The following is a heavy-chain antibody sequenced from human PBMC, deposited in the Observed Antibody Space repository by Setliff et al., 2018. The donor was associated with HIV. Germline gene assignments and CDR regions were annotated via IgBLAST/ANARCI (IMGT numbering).Heavy chain of an antibody. CDR2: IYYSGST. V-gene: IGHV4-59*01. CDR1: GGSISSYY. CDR3: ARGVGTLGSNYYGMDV. D-gene: IGHD3-16*01. J-gene: IGHJ6*02. Sequence: SETLSLTCTVSGGSISSYYWNWIRQPPGKGLEWIGYIYYSGSTKYNPSLKSRVTISVDTSKNQFSPKLSSVTAADTAVYYCARGVGTLGSNYYGMDVWGQGTTVTVSS.